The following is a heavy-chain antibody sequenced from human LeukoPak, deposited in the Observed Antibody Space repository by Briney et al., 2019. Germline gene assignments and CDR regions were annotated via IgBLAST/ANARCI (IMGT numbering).Heavy chain of an antibody. CDR2: MNPNSGNT. D-gene: IGHD6-13*01. J-gene: IGHJ5*02. V-gene: IGHV1-8*01. CDR1: GYTFTSYD. Sequence: GASVKVSCKASGYTFTSYDINWVRQATGQGLEWMGWMNPNSGNTGYAQKLQGRVTMTRNTSISTAYMELSSLRSEDTAVYYCARGLFSSSWYNWFDPWGQGTLVTVSS. CDR3: ARGLFSSSWYNWFDP.